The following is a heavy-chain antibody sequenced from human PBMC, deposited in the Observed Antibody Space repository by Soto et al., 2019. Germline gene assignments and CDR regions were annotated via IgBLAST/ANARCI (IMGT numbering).Heavy chain of an antibody. V-gene: IGHV3-21*01. Sequence: EVELVESGGGLVKPGGSLTLSCAASGFTFRTYYMIWVRQAPGKGLEWVSSISAGSSNIYYAPSVKGRFTISRDNAKNSLYLPINSLRAEDTDVYYCARQYPSSSRHFDHWGQGTLVTVSS. J-gene: IGHJ4*02. CDR3: ARQYPSSSRHFDH. CDR2: ISAGSSNI. CDR1: GFTFRTYY.